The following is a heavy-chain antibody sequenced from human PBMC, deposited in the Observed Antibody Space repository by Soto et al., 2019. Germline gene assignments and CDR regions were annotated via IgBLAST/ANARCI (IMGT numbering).Heavy chain of an antibody. J-gene: IGHJ6*02. Sequence: GGSLRLSCVASGFTFGFTFDDYAMHWVRQAPGKGLEWVSGISWNSASIGYADSVKGRFTISRDNAKNSLYLQMNSLRAEDTALYYCAKGMGMHITPDYYYGLDVWGQGTTVTVSS. CDR2: ISWNSASI. CDR1: GFTFGFTFDDYA. D-gene: IGHD2-21*01. CDR3: AKGMGMHITPDYYYGLDV. V-gene: IGHV3-9*01.